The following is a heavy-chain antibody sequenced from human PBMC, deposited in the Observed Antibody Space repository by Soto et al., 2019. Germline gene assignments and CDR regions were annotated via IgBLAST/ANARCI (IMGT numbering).Heavy chain of an antibody. D-gene: IGHD3-3*01. V-gene: IGHV4-59*01. Sequence: SETLSLTCTVSGGSISSYYWSWIRQPPGKGLEWIGYIYYSASTNYNPSIKSRVTISVDTSKNQFSLKLSSVTAADTAVYYCARAGDYDFWSGYYGPYGMDVWGQGTTVTVSS. CDR3: ARAGDYDFWSGYYGPYGMDV. CDR1: GGSISSYY. CDR2: IYYSAST. J-gene: IGHJ6*02.